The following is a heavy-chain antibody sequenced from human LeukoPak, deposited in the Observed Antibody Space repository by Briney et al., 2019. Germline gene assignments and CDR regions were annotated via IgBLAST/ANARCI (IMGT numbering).Heavy chain of an antibody. CDR2: MSYDGSDK. CDR1: GLALRSYG. J-gene: IGHJ4*02. CDR3: AKGWFYNDY. D-gene: IGHD3-10*01. Sequence: PGGSLRLSCVASGLALRSYGMHWVRQAPGKGLEWVAVMSYDGSDKYYADSVKGRFTISRDNSKNTLYLQMNSLRAEDTAVYYCAKGWFYNDYWGQGTLVAVSS. V-gene: IGHV3-30*18.